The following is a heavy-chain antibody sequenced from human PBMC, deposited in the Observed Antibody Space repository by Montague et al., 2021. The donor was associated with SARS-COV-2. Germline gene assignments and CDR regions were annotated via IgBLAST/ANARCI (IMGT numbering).Heavy chain of an antibody. J-gene: IGHJ5*02. CDR2: IFHSGST. CDR1: DGSISNSDYS. D-gene: IGHD6-25*01. CDR3: ARGQRLGNWFDP. Sequence: TLSLTCTVSDGSISNSDYSWNWIRQPPGKGLEWIGYIFHSGSTYYSPSLKSRVTISVDRSKNQFSLNLSSVTAADTAIYYCARGQRLGNWFDPWGQGALVTVSS. V-gene: IGHV4-30-2*01.